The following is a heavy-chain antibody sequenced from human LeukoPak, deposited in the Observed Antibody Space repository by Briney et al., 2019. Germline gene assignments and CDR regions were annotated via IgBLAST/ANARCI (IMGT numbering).Heavy chain of an antibody. CDR3: ASARIAAPFDY. V-gene: IGHV1-3*01. CDR1: GYTFTSYA. J-gene: IGHJ4*02. CDR2: INAGNGNT. Sequence: ASVEVSCKASGYTFTSYAMHWARQAPGQRLEWMGWINAGNGNTKYSQKFQGRVTITRDTSASTAYMELSSLRSEDTAVYYCASARIAAPFDYWGQGTLVTVSS. D-gene: IGHD6-13*01.